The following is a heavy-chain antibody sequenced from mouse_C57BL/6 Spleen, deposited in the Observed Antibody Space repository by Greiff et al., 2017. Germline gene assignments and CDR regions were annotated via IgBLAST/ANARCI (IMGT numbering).Heavy chain of an antibody. CDR3: AMAIYYGSSYGVWVDY. CDR2: INPNNGGT. Sequence: EVQLQQSGPELVKPGASVKISCKASGYTFTDYYMNWVKQSHGKSLEWIGDINPNNGGTSYNQKFKGKATLTVDKSSSTAYMELRSLTSEDSAVYYCAMAIYYGSSYGVWVDYWGQGTTLTVSS. CDR1: GYTFTDYY. D-gene: IGHD1-1*01. J-gene: IGHJ2*01. V-gene: IGHV1-26*01.